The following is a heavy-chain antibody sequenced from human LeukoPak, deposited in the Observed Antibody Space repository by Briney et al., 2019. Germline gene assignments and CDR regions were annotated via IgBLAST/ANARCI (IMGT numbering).Heavy chain of an antibody. D-gene: IGHD3-22*01. J-gene: IGHJ4*02. CDR1: GFTFSNYG. V-gene: IGHV3-23*01. Sequence: GGSLRLSCAASGFTFSNYGMSWVRQAPGKGLEWVSAISGTGRGTYYADYVKGRFTISRDSYRNTLYLQMNSLRAEDTAVYYCATDLPPDYYDSSGYYLTYWGQGTLVTVSS. CDR3: ATDLPPDYYDSSGYYLTY. CDR2: ISGTGRGT.